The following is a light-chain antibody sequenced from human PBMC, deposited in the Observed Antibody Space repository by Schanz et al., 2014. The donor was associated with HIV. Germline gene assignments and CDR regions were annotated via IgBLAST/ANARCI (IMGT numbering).Light chain of an antibody. J-gene: IGKJ1*01. CDR3: QQYGSSPWT. V-gene: IGKV3-20*01. CDR2: GAS. Sequence: EIVMTQSPGTLSVSPGERATLSCRASQTVSNNLAWYQQKPGQAPRLLIYGASTRVTGIPARFSGSGSGTDFTLTISRVEPEDYAVYYCQQYGSSPWTFGQGTRVEVK. CDR1: QTVSNN.